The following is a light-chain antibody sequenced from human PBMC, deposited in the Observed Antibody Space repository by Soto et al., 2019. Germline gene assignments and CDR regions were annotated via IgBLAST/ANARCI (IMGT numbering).Light chain of an antibody. J-gene: IGKJ1*01. CDR3: QQYNSYTWT. V-gene: IGKV1-5*03. Sequence: DIQMPQSPSTLSASVGDRVTITCRASESISSWLAWYQQKPGKAPKLLIYTASRLESGGPSRFSGSESGTEFTLTISSLQPDDFAPYYCQQYNSYTWTFGQGTKVEIK. CDR2: TAS. CDR1: ESISSW.